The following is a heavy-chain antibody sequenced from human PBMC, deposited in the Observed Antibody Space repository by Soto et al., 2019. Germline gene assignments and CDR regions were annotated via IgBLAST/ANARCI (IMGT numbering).Heavy chain of an antibody. V-gene: IGHV1-8*01. D-gene: IGHD3-10*01. J-gene: IGHJ4*01. CDR2: INPNSGNI. CDR3: ARGRASGSYYLLDY. CDR1: GNTFTSYD. Sequence: ASVKVSCKASGNTFTSYDINWVRQPTGHGREWMGWINPNSGNIGYAQKFQGRVTMTRDTAIRTAYMEVSRLRSDDTAVYYCARGRASGSYYLLDYWGDGTLVIVSS.